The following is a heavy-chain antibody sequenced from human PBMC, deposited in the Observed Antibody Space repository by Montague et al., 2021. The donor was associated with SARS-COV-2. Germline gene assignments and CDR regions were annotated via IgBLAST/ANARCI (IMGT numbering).Heavy chain of an antibody. CDR1: GGSISSNSYY. V-gene: IGHV4-39*01. Sequence: SETLSLTCTVSGGSISSNSYYWGWIRQPPGQGLEWNGCINYSGSTYYNPSLQSRVTISVDTSKNQFSLKLSSVTAADTAVYYCARSRRQWLLCGFDFDCWGQGTLVTVSS. D-gene: IGHD6-19*01. CDR3: ARSRRQWLLCGFDFDC. CDR2: INYSGST. J-gene: IGHJ4*02.